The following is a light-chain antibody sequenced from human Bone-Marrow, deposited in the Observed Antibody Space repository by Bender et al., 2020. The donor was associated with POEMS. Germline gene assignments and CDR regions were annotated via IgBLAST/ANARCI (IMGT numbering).Light chain of an antibody. CDR1: TTDVDFYNF. J-gene: IGLJ3*02. Sequence: QFALSQPASVAGSPGQSITISCTGTTTDVDFYNFVSWYQHHPGKAPKLIIYEVTKRPSGVSSRFSGSKPANTASLTISGLQAEDEADYYCCSYAGSSTWVFGGGTKLTVL. V-gene: IGLV2-23*02. CDR2: EVT. CDR3: CSYAGSSTWV.